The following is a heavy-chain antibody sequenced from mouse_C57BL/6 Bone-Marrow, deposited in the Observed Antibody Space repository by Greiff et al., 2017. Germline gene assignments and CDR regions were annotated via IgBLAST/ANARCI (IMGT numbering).Heavy chain of an antibody. J-gene: IGHJ2*01. D-gene: IGHD1-1*01. CDR3: ASPFITTVVPFDY. V-gene: IGHV1-7*01. CDR2: INPSSGYT. CDR1: GYTFTGSW. Sequence: VQLQQSGAELAKPGASVKLSCKASGYTFTGSWMHWVKQRPGQGLEWIGYINPSSGYTKYNQKFKDKATLTADKSSSTAYMQLSSLTYEDSAVYYWASPFITTVVPFDYWGQGTTLTVSS.